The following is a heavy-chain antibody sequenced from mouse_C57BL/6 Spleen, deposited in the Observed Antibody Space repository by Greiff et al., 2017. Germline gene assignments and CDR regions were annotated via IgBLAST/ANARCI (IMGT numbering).Heavy chain of an antibody. CDR1: GYTFTSYW. CDR3: ARITTVVAMTYYYAMDY. V-gene: IGHV1-50*01. CDR2: IDPSDSYN. Sequence: QVQLQQPGAELVKPGASVKLSCKASGYTFTSYWMQWVKQRPGQGLEWIGEIDPSDSYNNYNPKFKGKATLTVDTFSSTAYMQLSSLTSEDSAVYYCARITTVVAMTYYYAMDYWGQGTSVTVSS. D-gene: IGHD1-1*01. J-gene: IGHJ4*01.